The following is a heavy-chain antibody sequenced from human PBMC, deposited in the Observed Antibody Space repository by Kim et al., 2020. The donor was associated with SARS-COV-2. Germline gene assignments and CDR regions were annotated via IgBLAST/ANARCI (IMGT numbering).Heavy chain of an antibody. J-gene: IGHJ4*02. V-gene: IGHV3-23*01. CDR1: GFTFSSYA. CDR2: ISGSGGST. D-gene: IGHD3-22*01. Sequence: GGSLRLSCAASGFTFSSYAMSWVRQAPGKGLEWVSAISGSGGSTYYADSVKGRFTISRDNSKNTLYLQMNSLRAEDTAVYYCAKKDGTRITMIVVAHTYFDYWGQGTLVTVSS. CDR3: AKKDGTRITMIVVAHTYFDY.